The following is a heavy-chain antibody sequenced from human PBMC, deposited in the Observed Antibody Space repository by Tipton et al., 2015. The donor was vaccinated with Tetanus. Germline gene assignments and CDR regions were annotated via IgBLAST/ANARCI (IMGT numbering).Heavy chain of an antibody. CDR2: ITYDGTNQ. V-gene: IGHV3-30*18. J-gene: IGHJ3*01. D-gene: IGHD6-13*01. Sequence: SLRLSCVGSGVTFNTYGIHWVRQAPGKGLEWVAVITYDGTNQYYRDSVKGRFTVSRDNSRNTVFLPMSSLRAEDTAVYYCAKDQVLHSSDWYENYAFDVWGQGTMVSVSS. CDR1: GVTFNTYG. CDR3: AKDQVLHSSDWYENYAFDV.